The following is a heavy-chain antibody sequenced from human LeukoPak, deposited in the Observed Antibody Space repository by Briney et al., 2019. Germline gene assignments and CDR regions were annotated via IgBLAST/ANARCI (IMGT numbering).Heavy chain of an antibody. CDR2: ISSSSSYI. D-gene: IGHD6-19*01. CDR1: GFTFSSYS. CDR3: ARGHIAVAGGFDY. J-gene: IGHJ4*02. V-gene: IGHV3-21*01. Sequence: PGGSLRLSCAAPGFTFSSYSMNWVRQAPGKGLEWVSSISSSSSYIYYADSVKGRFTISRDNAKNSLYLQMNSLRAEDTAVYYCARGHIAVAGGFDYWGQGTLVTVSS.